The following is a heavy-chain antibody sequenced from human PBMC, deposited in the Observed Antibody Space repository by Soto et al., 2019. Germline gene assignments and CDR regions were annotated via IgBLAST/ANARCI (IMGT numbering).Heavy chain of an antibody. CDR2: INDRRSI. J-gene: IGHJ2*01. CDR1: GGSFSGYY. CDR3: ARETNVLLTGPPFFWYFDL. V-gene: IGHV4-34*01. D-gene: IGHD3-9*01. Sequence: QVQLQQWGAGPLRPLETLSLTCGVSGGSFSGYYWAWIRQSPGKGLEWSGEINDRRSINYHPSLKSRVSISLDTTKNHYSRDLISVTAADPDLYYWARETNVLLTGPPFFWYFDLWGRGTLLTVSS.